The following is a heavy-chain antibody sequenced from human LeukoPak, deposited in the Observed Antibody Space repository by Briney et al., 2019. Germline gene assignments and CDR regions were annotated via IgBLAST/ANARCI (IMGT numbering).Heavy chain of an antibody. CDR1: GYTFTSYG. CDR2: ISACNGNT. V-gene: IGHV1-18*01. Sequence: ASVKVSCKASGYTFTSYGISWVRQAPGQGLEWMGWISACNGNTNYAQKLQGRVTMTTDTSTSTAYMELRSLRSDDTAVHYCARDSTSFTIFGVVTSDYWGQGTLVTVSS. CDR3: ARDSTSFTIFGVVTSDY. D-gene: IGHD3-3*01. J-gene: IGHJ4*02.